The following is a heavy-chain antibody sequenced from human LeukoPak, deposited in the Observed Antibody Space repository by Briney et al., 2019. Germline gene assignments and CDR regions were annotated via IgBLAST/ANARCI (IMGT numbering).Heavy chain of an antibody. D-gene: IGHD3-10*01. Sequence: SETLSLTCAVYGESFSGYYWSWIRQPPGKGLEWIGEINHSGSTNYNPSLKSRVTISVDTSKNQFSLKLSSVTAADTAVYYCARGRGSGSSYFDYWGQGTLVTVSS. CDR1: GESFSGYY. V-gene: IGHV4-34*01. CDR2: INHSGST. J-gene: IGHJ4*02. CDR3: ARGRGSGSSYFDY.